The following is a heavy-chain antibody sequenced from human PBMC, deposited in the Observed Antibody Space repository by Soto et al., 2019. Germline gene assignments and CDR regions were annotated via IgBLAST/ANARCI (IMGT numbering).Heavy chain of an antibody. CDR2: IWYDGSNK. CDR3: ASGTKVRGVMTHGWNNYYYYDYMDV. V-gene: IGHV3-33*01. Sequence: GGSLRLSCAASGFTFSSYGMHWVRQAPGKGLEWVAVIWYDGSNKYYADSVKGRFTISRDNSKNTLYLQMNSVRAEDTAVYYCASGTKVRGVMTHGWNNYYYYDYMDVWGKGTTVTVSS. D-gene: IGHD3-10*01. J-gene: IGHJ6*03. CDR1: GFTFSSYG.